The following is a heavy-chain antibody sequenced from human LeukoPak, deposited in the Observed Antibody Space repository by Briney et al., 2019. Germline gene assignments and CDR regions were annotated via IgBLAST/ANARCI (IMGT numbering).Heavy chain of an antibody. CDR3: ARGDDYGDYGAFDI. D-gene: IGHD4-17*01. CDR2: ISSSGSTI. Sequence: PGGSLRLSCAASGFTFSSYEMNWVRQAPGKGLEWVSYISSSGSTIHYADSVKGRFTISRDNAKNSLYLQMNSLRAEDTAVYYCARGDDYGDYGAFDIWGQGTMVTVSS. J-gene: IGHJ3*02. CDR1: GFTFSSYE. V-gene: IGHV3-48*03.